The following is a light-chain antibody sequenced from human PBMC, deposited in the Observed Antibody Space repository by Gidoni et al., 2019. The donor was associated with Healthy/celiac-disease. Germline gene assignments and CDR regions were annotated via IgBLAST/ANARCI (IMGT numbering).Light chain of an antibody. J-gene: IGKJ1*01. CDR2: AAS. V-gene: IGKV1-39*01. CDR1: QSISSY. CDR3: QQSDSTPRWT. Sequence: EIQMTQSPSSLSASVGDRVTTTCRASQSISSYLNWYQQKPGKAPKLLIYAASSLESGVPSRFSGSGSGTEFTLTISSLQPEDFATYYCQQSDSTPRWTFGQGTKVEIK.